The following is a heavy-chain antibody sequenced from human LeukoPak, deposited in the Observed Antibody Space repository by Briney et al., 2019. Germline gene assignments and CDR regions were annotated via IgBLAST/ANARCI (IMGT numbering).Heavy chain of an antibody. V-gene: IGHV3-74*01. CDR2: IKSDDDTT. CDR1: GFTVSSNY. CDR3: AGGLFSPSGDY. D-gene: IGHD3-10*01. J-gene: IGHJ4*02. Sequence: GGSLRLSCAASGFTVSSNYMSWVRHAPGKGLVWVSLIKSDDDTTAYADSVKGRFTISRDSAKNTLYLQMNSLRVEDTAVYYCAGGLFSPSGDYWGQGILVTVSS.